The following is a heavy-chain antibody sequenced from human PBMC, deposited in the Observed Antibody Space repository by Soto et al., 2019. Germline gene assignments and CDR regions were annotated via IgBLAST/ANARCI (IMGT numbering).Heavy chain of an antibody. CDR1: GFTFSDYA. D-gene: IGHD3-9*01. V-gene: IGHV3-49*03. CDR2: IRSKVYGGTT. Sequence: EVQLVESGGGLVQPGRSLRLSCTTSGFTFSDYALTWFRQAPGKGLEWVGFIRSKVYGGTTEYAASVKGRFSLSRDDCRSIAYLQMNSLKTEDTAVYYCTRVHTTGPVIPDYWGQGTLVTVSS. CDR3: TRVHTTGPVIPDY. J-gene: IGHJ4*02.